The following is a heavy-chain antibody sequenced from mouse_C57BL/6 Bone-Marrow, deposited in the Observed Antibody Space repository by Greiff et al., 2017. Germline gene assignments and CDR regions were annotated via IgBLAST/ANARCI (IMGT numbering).Heavy chain of an antibody. J-gene: IGHJ4*01. Sequence: EVKLQESGGDLVKPGGSLKLSCAASGFTFSSYGMSWVRQTPDKRLEWVATISSGGSYTYYPDSVKGRFTISRDNAKNTLYLQMSSLKSEDTAMYYCARQSEAMDYWGQGTSVTVSS. CDR2: ISSGGSYT. CDR3: ARQSEAMDY. CDR1: GFTFSSYG. V-gene: IGHV5-6*01.